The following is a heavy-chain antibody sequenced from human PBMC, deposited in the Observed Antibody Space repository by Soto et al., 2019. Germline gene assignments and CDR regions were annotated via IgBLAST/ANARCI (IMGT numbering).Heavy chain of an antibody. D-gene: IGHD1-26*01. Sequence: SVKVSCKASGGTFSSYAISWVRQAPGQGLEWMGGIIPIFGTANYAQKFQGRVTITADESTSTAYMELSSLRSEDTAVYYCARPSKTVGATHLPSYGMDVWGQGTTVTVSS. CDR3: ARPSKTVGATHLPSYGMDV. CDR1: GGTFSSYA. V-gene: IGHV1-69*13. J-gene: IGHJ6*02. CDR2: IIPIFGTA.